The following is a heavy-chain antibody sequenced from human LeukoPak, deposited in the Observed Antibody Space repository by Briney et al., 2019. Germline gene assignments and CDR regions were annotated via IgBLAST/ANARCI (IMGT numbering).Heavy chain of an antibody. CDR2: IHNNATT. CDR1: GGSMSSYY. Sequence: SETLSLTCSVSGGSMSSYYWSWIRQAPGRGLEWIGYIHNNATTNDNPSLQSRVTMSVDRSKNQFSLKLTSVTAADTAVYYCARGPSIHYDSSGSQVAFDIWGQGTGVTVSS. J-gene: IGHJ3*02. D-gene: IGHD3-22*01. CDR3: ARGPSIHYDSSGSQVAFDI. V-gene: IGHV4-59*01.